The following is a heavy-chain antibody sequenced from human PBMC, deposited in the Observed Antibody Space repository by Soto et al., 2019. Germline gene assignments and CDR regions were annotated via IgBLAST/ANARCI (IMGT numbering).Heavy chain of an antibody. CDR3: ARELQGLYYFDY. Sequence: ASVKVSFKASEYTFTSYTMHWVRQAPGQRLEWMGWINGGNGNTKYSQKFQGRVTITRDTSASTAYMELSSLRSDDTAVYYCARELQGLYYFDYWGQGTLVTVSS. CDR1: EYTFTSYT. V-gene: IGHV1-3*01. D-gene: IGHD4-4*01. J-gene: IGHJ4*02. CDR2: INGGNGNT.